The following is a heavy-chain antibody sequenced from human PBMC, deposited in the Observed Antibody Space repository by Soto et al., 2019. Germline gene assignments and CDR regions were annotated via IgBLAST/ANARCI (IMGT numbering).Heavy chain of an antibody. J-gene: IGHJ4*02. Sequence: GASVKVSCKASGYTFTGYFIHWVRLAPGQGLEWVGYINPSSGATKFAPRFQGRVSMTSDTSIRTAYMDLTNLRSDDTAVYYCARDAGYDFWSGYCDYWGQGTLVTVSS. CDR3: ARDAGYDFWSGYCDY. CDR1: GYTFTGYF. D-gene: IGHD3-3*01. V-gene: IGHV1-2*02. CDR2: INPSSGAT.